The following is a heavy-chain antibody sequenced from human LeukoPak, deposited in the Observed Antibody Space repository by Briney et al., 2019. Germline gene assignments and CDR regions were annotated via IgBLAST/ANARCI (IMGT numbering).Heavy chain of an antibody. V-gene: IGHV3-66*01. Sequence: GGSLRLSCAASGFTVSSNYMSWVRQAPGKGLEWVSVIYSGGSTYYADSVKGRFTISRDNSKNTLYLQMNSLRAEDTAVYYCARDRAGYNFQRYFDSWGQGTLVTVSS. D-gene: IGHD5-24*01. CDR1: GFTVSSNY. CDR2: IYSGGST. J-gene: IGHJ4*02. CDR3: ARDRAGYNFQRYFDS.